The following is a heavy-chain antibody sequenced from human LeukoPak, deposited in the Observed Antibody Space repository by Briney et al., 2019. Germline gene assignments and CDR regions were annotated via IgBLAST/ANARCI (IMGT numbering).Heavy chain of an antibody. Sequence: SETLSLTCTVSGGSISSYYWSWIRQPAGKGLEWIGRIYTSGSTNYNPSLKSRVTMSVDTSKSQFSLKLSSVTAADTAVYYCASIEVAGTGRDYWGQGTLVTVSS. CDR2: IYTSGST. J-gene: IGHJ4*02. D-gene: IGHD6-19*01. CDR1: GGSISSYY. V-gene: IGHV4-4*07. CDR3: ASIEVAGTGRDY.